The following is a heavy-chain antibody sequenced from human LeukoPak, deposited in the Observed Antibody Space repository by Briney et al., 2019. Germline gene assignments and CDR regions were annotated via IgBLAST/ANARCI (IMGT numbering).Heavy chain of an antibody. CDR2: IYYSGST. CDR3: ARTDDYRLIDY. CDR1: GGSISSSSYY. D-gene: IGHD4-11*01. J-gene: IGHJ4*02. V-gene: IGHV4-39*01. Sequence: SETLSLTCTVPGGSISSSSYYWGWIRQPPGKGLEWIGSIYYSGSTYYNPSLKSRVTISVDTSKNQFSLKLSSVTAADTAVYYCARTDDYRLIDYWGQGTLVTVSS.